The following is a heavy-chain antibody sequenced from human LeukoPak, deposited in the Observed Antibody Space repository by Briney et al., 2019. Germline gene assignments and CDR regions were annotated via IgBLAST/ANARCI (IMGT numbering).Heavy chain of an antibody. Sequence: ASLKVSCKASGYTFTSYGISWVRPAPGQGLEWMGWISAYNGNTNYAQKLQGRVTMTTDTSTSTAYMELRSLRSDDTAVYYCARDEGIVVVPAAMGIDYWGQGTLVIVSS. CDR2: ISAYNGNT. D-gene: IGHD2-2*01. CDR1: GYTFTSYG. J-gene: IGHJ4*02. V-gene: IGHV1-18*01. CDR3: ARDEGIVVVPAAMGIDY.